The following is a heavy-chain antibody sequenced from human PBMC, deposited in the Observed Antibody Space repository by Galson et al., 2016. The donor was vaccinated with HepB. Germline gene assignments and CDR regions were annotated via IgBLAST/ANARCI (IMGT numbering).Heavy chain of an antibody. CDR2: INSDGSST. J-gene: IGHJ4*02. CDR3: ARGGSSGYDAYGAKY. CDR1: GFSFDTYW. V-gene: IGHV3-74*03. Sequence: SLRLSCAASGFSFDTYWMHWVRQAPGEGLVWVSRINSDGSSTSYADSVKGRFTTSRDNARNRLYLQMKSLRAEDTAVYFCARGGSSGYDAYGAKYWGQGTLVTVSS. D-gene: IGHD5-12*01.